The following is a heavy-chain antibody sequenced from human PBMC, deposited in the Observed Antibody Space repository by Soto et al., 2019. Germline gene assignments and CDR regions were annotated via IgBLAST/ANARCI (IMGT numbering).Heavy chain of an antibody. J-gene: IGHJ4*02. CDR3: AKENTPDYGDYVDY. CDR1: GVTFSSYA. Sequence: GGSLRLSCAASGVTFSSYAVMWVRQAPGKGLKWISSISGSGTSTYYADSVEGRFTISRDNSKNTMYLQMNSLRAEDTALYFCAKENTPDYGDYVDYWGQGTLVTVSS. CDR2: ISGSGTST. V-gene: IGHV3-23*01. D-gene: IGHD4-17*01.